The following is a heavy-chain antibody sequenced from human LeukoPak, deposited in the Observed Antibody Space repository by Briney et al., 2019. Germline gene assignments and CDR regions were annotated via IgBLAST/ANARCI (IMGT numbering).Heavy chain of an antibody. J-gene: IGHJ6*03. CDR2: IYYSGST. CDR3: AGGWSGYPGYYYYMDV. Sequence: KPSETLSLTCTVSGGSISSYYWSWIRQPPGKGLEWIGYIYYSGSTNYNPSLKSRVTISVDTSKNQFSLKLSSVTAADTAVYYCAGGWSGYPGYYYYMDVWGKGTTVTVSS. V-gene: IGHV4-59*01. D-gene: IGHD3-3*01. CDR1: GGSISSYY.